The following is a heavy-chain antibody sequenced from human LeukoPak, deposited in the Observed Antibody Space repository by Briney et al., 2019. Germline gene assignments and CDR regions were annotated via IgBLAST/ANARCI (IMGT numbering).Heavy chain of an antibody. Sequence: PSETLSLTCTVSGGSISSSSYYWGWIRQPPGKGLEWIGSIYYSGRTYYNPSLKSRITISVDTSKNQFSLKLSSVTAADTAVYYCARTYYDFWSGYYSSRVLDYWGQGTLVTVSS. J-gene: IGHJ4*02. CDR3: ARTYYDFWSGYYSSRVLDY. CDR2: IYYSGRT. V-gene: IGHV4-39*01. CDR1: GGSISSSSYY. D-gene: IGHD3-3*01.